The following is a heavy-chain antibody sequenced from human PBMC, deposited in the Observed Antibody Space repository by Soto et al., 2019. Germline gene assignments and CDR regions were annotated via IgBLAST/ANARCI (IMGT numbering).Heavy chain of an antibody. CDR1: GFTFSSYW. CDR3: ARFYYDSSGYLPSPYYYYYGMDV. D-gene: IGHD3-22*01. CDR2: IKQDGSEK. J-gene: IGHJ6*02. V-gene: IGHV3-7*04. Sequence: GGSLRLSCAASGFTFSSYWMSWVRQAPGKGLEWVANIKQDGSEKYYVDSVKGRFTISRDNAKNSLYLQMNSLRAEDTAVYHCARFYYDSSGYLPSPYYYYYGMDVWGQGTTVTVSS.